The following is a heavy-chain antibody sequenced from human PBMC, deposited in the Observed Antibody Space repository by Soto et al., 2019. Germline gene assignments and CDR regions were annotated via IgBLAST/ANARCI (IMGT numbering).Heavy chain of an antibody. CDR3: ARGDYYGSGSYYNPPFDP. Sequence: EVQLVESGGGLVQPGGSLRLSCAASGFTFSSYWMHWVRQAPGKGLVWVSRINSDGSSTSYADSVKGRFTISRDNAKNTLYLQMNSLRAEDTAVSYCARGDYYGSGSYYNPPFDPWGQGTLVTVSS. J-gene: IGHJ5*02. V-gene: IGHV3-74*01. CDR1: GFTFSSYW. CDR2: INSDGSST. D-gene: IGHD3-10*01.